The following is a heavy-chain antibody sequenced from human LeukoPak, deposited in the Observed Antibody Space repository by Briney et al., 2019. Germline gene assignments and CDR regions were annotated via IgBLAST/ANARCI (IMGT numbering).Heavy chain of an antibody. CDR1: GFTFSDYY. V-gene: IGHV3-11*04. D-gene: IGHD1-26*01. J-gene: IGHJ4*02. CDR2: ISSSGSTI. Sequence: GGSLRLSGAASGFTFSDYYMSWIRKAPGKGLEWVSYISSSGSTIYYADSVKGRFTISRDNAKNSLYLQMNSLRAEDTAVYYCAREPPNFASGSYPKYFDYWGQGTLVTVSS. CDR3: AREPPNFASGSYPKYFDY.